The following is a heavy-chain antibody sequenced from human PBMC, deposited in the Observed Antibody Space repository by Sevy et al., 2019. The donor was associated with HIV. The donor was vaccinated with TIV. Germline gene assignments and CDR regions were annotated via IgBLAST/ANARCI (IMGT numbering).Heavy chain of an antibody. CDR3: ARMPPSWHFDDGGCYDF. J-gene: IGHJ4*02. D-gene: IGHD3-22*01. CDR1: GFSVKDYR. Sequence: GGSLRLSCETSGFSVKDYRLNWVRQAPGKGLEWIASVSSGGYPMYYAGAVYGRFTISRDDADNSLYLLRNRLNDEATAPYYDARMPPSWHFDDGGCYDFWGQGALVTVSS. CDR2: VSSGGYPM. V-gene: IGHV3-48*02.